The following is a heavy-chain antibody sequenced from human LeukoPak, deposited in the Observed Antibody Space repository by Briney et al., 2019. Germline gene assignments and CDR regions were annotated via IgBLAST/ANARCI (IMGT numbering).Heavy chain of an antibody. Sequence: GESLKISCKGSGYSFATYWIAWVRQMPGKGLEWMGIIYPDESNIRYSPSFQGQVTISADKSISTAYLQWSSLKASDTATYYCARPPSRGYSSSFEYWGQGTLVTVSS. CDR3: ARPPSRGYSSSFEY. D-gene: IGHD2-2*03. CDR2: IYPDESNI. CDR1: GYSFATYW. V-gene: IGHV5-51*01. J-gene: IGHJ4*02.